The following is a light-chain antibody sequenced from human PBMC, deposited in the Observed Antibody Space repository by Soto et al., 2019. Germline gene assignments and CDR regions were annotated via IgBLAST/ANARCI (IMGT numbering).Light chain of an antibody. CDR1: QTVSSSF. Sequence: EIVMPQSPATLSVSPGERATLSCRASQTVSSSFLAWYQQKPGQAPRLFIYGASSRATGIPDRFSGSGSGTDFTLTISSLQPEDIATYYCQNYHSAPWTFGQGTKVDI. CDR3: QNYHSAPWT. CDR2: GAS. V-gene: IGKV3-20*01. J-gene: IGKJ1*01.